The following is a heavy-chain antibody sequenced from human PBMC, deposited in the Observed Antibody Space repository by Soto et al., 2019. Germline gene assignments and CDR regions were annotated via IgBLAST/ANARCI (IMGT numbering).Heavy chain of an antibody. V-gene: IGHV4-31*01. CDR2: IYYSGST. J-gene: IGHJ4*02. CDR3: ARKRDGYNYRYFDY. CDR1: GGSISSGGYY. Sequence: QVQLQESGPGLVKPSQTLSLTCTISGGSISSGGYYWSWIRQHPGKGLEWIGYIYYSGSTYYDPYVKSQVTISVDTTKNQFSLKLRSVTAADTAVYYCARKRDGYNYRYFDYWGQGTLVTVSS. D-gene: IGHD5-12*01.